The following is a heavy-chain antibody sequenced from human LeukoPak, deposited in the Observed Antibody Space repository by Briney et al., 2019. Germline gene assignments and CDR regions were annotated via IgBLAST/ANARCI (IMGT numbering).Heavy chain of an antibody. D-gene: IGHD2-15*01. CDR3: ARASLLSSPYSYSPFDY. CDR1: GGSFSGYY. J-gene: IGHJ4*02. Sequence: SETLSLTCAVYGGSFSGYYWSWIRQPPGKGLEWIGEINHSGSTNYNPSLKSRVTISVDTSKNQFSLKLSSVTAADTAVYCCARASLLSSPYSYSPFDYWGQGTLVTVSS. V-gene: IGHV4-34*01. CDR2: INHSGST.